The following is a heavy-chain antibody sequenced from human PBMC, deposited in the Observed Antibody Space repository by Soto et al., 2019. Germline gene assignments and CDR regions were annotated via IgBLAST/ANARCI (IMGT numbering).Heavy chain of an antibody. CDR1: GGSISSSSYY. V-gene: IGHV4-39*01. CDR3: ARQSAVYDFWRIGYYYGMDV. D-gene: IGHD3-3*01. Sequence: QLQLQESGPGLVKPSETLSLTCTVSGGSISSSSYYWGWIRQPPGKGLEWIGSIYYSGSTYYNPSLKSRVTISADTSKNQFSLKLSSVTAADTAVYYCARQSAVYDFWRIGYYYGMDVWGQGTTVTVSS. CDR2: IYYSGST. J-gene: IGHJ6*02.